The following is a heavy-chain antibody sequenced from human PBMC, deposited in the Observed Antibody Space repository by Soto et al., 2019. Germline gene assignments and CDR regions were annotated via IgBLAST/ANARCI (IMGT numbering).Heavy chain of an antibody. Sequence: SETLSLTCAVSSGSISSSNWWSWVRQPPGKGLEWIGEIYHSGSTNYNPSLKSRVTISVDKSKNQFSLKLSSVTAADTAVYYCARVTVAGTQGWFDPWGQGTLVTVSS. CDR1: SGSISSSNW. CDR2: IYHSGST. V-gene: IGHV4-4*02. CDR3: ARVTVAGTQGWFDP. J-gene: IGHJ5*02. D-gene: IGHD6-19*01.